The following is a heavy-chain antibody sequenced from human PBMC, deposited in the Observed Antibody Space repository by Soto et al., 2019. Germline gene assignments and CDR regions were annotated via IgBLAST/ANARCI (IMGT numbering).Heavy chain of an antibody. J-gene: IGHJ5*02. CDR2: ISSSSSTI. V-gene: IGHV3-48*02. CDR3: AIERAGGIAVAVNGFDQ. Sequence: EVQLVESGGGLVQPGWSLRLSCAASGFTVSSYSMNWVRHAPGKGLEWVSYISSSSSTIYYADSVKGRFTISRDTAKNSLYRQMNSRRDEDTAVSYCAIERAGGIAVAVNGFDQWGQGTLVTVYS. D-gene: IGHD6-19*01. CDR1: GFTVSSYS.